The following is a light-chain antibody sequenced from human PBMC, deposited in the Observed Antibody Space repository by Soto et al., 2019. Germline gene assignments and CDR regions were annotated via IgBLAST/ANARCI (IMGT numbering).Light chain of an antibody. CDR3: QQYGSSPPT. CDR2: GAS. Sequence: EIVLTQSPGTLSFSQGERATLSCRASQSVSSTYLAWYQQKPGQAPRRLIYGASSRATGIPDRFSGSGSGPDFALTVSRLEPEDFAVFYCQQYGSSPPTFGQGTKVEIK. CDR1: QSVSSTY. V-gene: IGKV3-20*01. J-gene: IGKJ2*01.